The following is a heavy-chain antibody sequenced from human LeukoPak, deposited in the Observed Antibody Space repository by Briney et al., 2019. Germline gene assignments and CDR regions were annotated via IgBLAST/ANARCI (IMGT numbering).Heavy chain of an antibody. CDR1: GFTVSSNY. Sequence: PGGSLRLSCAASGFTVSSNYMSWVRQAPGKGLEWVSVIYSGGDTYYTDSVKGRFTISRDHSKNTLFLQMNSLRADDTAVYYCAKTGGPWDWGQGTLVTVSS. J-gene: IGHJ4*02. CDR3: AKTGGPWD. CDR2: IYSGGDT. D-gene: IGHD7-27*01. V-gene: IGHV3-53*01.